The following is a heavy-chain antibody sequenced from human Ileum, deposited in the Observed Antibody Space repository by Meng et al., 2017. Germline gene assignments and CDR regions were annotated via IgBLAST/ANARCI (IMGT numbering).Heavy chain of an antibody. V-gene: IGHV6-1*01. CDR3: ASGSGSLDY. D-gene: IGHD3-3*01. Sequence: QLQLQQSGPGPVKPSQTISLTCAISGDSVSSNRAVWSWIRQSPSRGLEWLGRTYYRSKWYYDYAVSVKSRISITPDTSKNQFSLQMNSVTPEDTAVYYCASGSGSLDYWGPGTLVTVSS. CDR2: TYYRSKWYY. J-gene: IGHJ4*02. CDR1: GDSVSSNRAV.